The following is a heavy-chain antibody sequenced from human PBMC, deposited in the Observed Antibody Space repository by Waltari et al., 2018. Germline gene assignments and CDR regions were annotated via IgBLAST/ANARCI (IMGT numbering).Heavy chain of an antibody. D-gene: IGHD2-2*01. V-gene: IGHV1-69*12. CDR1: GGTFSSYA. CDR2: IIPIFGTA. Sequence: QVQLVQSGAEVKKPGSSVKVSCKASGGTFSSYAISWVRQAPGQWLEWMGGIIPIFGTANYAQKFQGRVTITADESTSTAYMELSSLRSEDTAVYYCASSGVPAAVTHFDYWGQGTLVTVSS. J-gene: IGHJ4*02. CDR3: ASSGVPAAVTHFDY.